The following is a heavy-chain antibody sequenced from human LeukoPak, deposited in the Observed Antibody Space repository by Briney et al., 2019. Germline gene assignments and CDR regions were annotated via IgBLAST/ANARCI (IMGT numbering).Heavy chain of an antibody. CDR1: QYSFSNYG. CDR2: TSHNGNNK. V-gene: IGHV3-30*03. D-gene: IGHD2-21*01. J-gene: IGHJ6*02. CDR3: ARDRSMRVVGIQTYYGMDV. Sequence: PGGSLRLSCAASQYSFSNYGMHWVRQAPGKGLEWVAVTSHNGNNKYHGDSVKGRFTIFRDASKNTVFLQMNELREEDTAVYYCARDRSMRVVGIQTYYGMDVWGQGTTVIVSS.